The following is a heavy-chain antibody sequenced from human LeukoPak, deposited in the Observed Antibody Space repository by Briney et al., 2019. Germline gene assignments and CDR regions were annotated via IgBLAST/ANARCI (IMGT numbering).Heavy chain of an antibody. CDR1: GLTVSSKY. J-gene: IGHJ4*02. CDR2: IYRDDNT. D-gene: IGHD4-17*01. V-gene: IGHV3-66*01. CDR3: ARDSGDYVGTGGD. Sequence: GGSLRLSCAASGLTVSSKYMSWVRQAPGKGLEWVSTIYRDDNTHYADFVRGRFTISRDNSENTLYLQMNSLRVEDTAVYYCARDSGDYVGTGGDWGQGTLVMVSS.